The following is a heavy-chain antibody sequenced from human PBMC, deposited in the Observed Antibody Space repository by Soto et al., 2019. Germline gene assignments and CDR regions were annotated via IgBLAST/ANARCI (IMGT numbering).Heavy chain of an antibody. CDR1: GFTFSSPG. Sequence: GGSLRLSCAASGFTFSSPGMHWVRQAPGKGLEWVAFISFDGINTEYAESVKGRFTISRDNSKNTLYLQISSLRAEDRAVYYCAKGYGGQRLTRGDAFDIWGQGTMVTVSS. CDR3: AKGYGGQRLTRGDAFDI. J-gene: IGHJ3*02. CDR2: ISFDGINT. D-gene: IGHD5-18*01. V-gene: IGHV3-30*18.